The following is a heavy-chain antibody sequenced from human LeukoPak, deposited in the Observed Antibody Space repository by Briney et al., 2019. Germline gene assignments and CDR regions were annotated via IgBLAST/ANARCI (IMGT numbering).Heavy chain of an antibody. CDR3: ARGVAYYDILTGYYRADAFDI. CDR2: INHSGST. CDR1: GGSFSGYY. Sequence: SETLSLTCAVYGGSFSGYYWSWIRQPPGKGLEWIGEINHSGSTNYNPSLKSRVTISVDTSKNQFSLKLSSVTAADTAVYYCARGVAYYDILTGYYRADAFDIWGQGTMVTVSS. D-gene: IGHD3-9*01. V-gene: IGHV4-34*01. J-gene: IGHJ3*02.